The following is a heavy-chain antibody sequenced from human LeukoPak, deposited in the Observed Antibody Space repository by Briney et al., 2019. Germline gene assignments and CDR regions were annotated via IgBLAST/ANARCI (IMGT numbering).Heavy chain of an antibody. Sequence: SVRVSCKASGGTFSSYAISWVRQAPGQGLEWMGGIIPIFGTANYAQKFQGRVTITADESTSTAYMELSSLRSEDTAVYYCNYYYDSSGYYSFDYWGQGTLVTVSS. CDR1: GGTFSSYA. D-gene: IGHD3-22*01. J-gene: IGHJ4*02. V-gene: IGHV1-69*13. CDR3: NYYYDSSGYYSFDY. CDR2: IIPIFGTA.